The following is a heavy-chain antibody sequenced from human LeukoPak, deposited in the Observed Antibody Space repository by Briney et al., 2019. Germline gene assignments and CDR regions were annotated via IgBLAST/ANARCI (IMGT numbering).Heavy chain of an antibody. J-gene: IGHJ6*02. CDR3: ALYSSGYYYYYYYGMDV. CDR1: GFTFSSYA. V-gene: IGHV3-23*01. D-gene: IGHD3-22*01. Sequence: GGSLRLSCAASGFTFSSYAMSWVRQAPGKGLEWVSAISGSGGSTYYADSVKGRFTISRDNSKNTLYLQMNSLRAEDTAVYYCALYSSGYYYYYYYGMDVWGQRTTVTVSS. CDR2: ISGSGGST.